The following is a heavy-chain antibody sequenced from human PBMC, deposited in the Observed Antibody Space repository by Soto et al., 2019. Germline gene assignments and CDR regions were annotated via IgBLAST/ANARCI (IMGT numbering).Heavy chain of an antibody. V-gene: IGHV1-69*01. D-gene: IGHD3-3*01. CDR1: GGSFSDYA. Sequence: QVQLVQSGAELKKPGSSVRVSCKVSGGSFSDYAISWVRQAPGQGLEWVGGIIPMLGTPNYAPELQGRVTITADASTSTVYMELSSLRSDDTAVYYCARDPQKYYDLGVDVWGQGTTVIVSS. CDR2: IIPMLGTP. CDR3: ARDPQKYYDLGVDV. J-gene: IGHJ6*02.